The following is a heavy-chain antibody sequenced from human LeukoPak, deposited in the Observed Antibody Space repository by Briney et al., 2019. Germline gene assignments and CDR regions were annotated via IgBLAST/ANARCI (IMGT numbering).Heavy chain of an antibody. Sequence: KPSETLSLTCTVSGGSISSYYWSWIRQPAGKGLEWIGRIYTSASTNYNPSLKSRVTISVGTSKNHFSLKLTSVTAADTAVYYCARLLGWSGPINWFDPWGRGTLVTVSS. J-gene: IGHJ5*02. CDR2: IYTSAST. CDR1: GGSISSYY. V-gene: IGHV4-4*07. D-gene: IGHD3-3*01. CDR3: ARLLGWSGPINWFDP.